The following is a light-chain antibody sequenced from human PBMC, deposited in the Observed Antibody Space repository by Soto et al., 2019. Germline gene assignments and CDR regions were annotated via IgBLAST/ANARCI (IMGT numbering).Light chain of an antibody. CDR1: QDISNY. J-gene: IGKJ2*01. Sequence: DIQMTQSPSSLSASVGDRVTITCQASQDISNYLNWYQQKPGKAPKLLIYDASNLETGVPSRFSGSGSGTTFTITISSMQPEDISTYYCQQYDNLPPYTFGQGTKLEIK. CDR3: QQYDNLPPYT. CDR2: DAS. V-gene: IGKV1-33*01.